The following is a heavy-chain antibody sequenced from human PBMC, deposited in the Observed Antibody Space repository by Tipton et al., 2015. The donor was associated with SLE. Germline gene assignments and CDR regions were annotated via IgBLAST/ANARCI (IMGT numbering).Heavy chain of an antibody. CDR1: GGSISGHY. CDR2: IFDSGST. D-gene: IGHD6-13*01. J-gene: IGHJ4*02. CDR3: ARRRGSSWYEDYFDY. Sequence: TLSLACTVSGGSISGHYWSWIRQPPGKGLEWIGYIFDSGSTNYNPSLESRVTILVDTSKNQFSLKLNSVTAADTAVYYCARRRGSSWYEDYFDYWGQGTLVTVSS. V-gene: IGHV4-59*11.